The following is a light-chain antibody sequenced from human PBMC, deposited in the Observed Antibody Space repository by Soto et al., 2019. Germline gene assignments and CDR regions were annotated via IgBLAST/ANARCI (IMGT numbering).Light chain of an antibody. CDR1: SGHSSYA. Sequence: QLVLTQSPSASASLGASVKLICTLSSGHSSYAIAWHQQQPEKGPRYLMKLNSDGSHSKGDGIPDRFSGSSSGAERYLTISSHQSEDEADYYCQTWGTGIHVVFGGGTKLTVL. CDR3: QTWGTGIHVV. J-gene: IGLJ2*01. V-gene: IGLV4-69*01. CDR2: LNSDGSH.